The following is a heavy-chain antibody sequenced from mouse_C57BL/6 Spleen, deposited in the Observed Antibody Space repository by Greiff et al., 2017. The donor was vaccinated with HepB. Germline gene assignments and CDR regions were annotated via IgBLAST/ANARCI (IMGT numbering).Heavy chain of an antibody. D-gene: IGHD2-4*01. CDR1: GFTFTDYY. J-gene: IGHJ4*01. V-gene: IGHV7-3*01. CDR3: ARYEDYVCYAMGY. Sequence: EVQLVESGGGLVQPGGSLSLSCAASGFTFTDYYMSWVRQPPGKALEWLGFIRNKANGYTTEYSASVKGRFTISRDNSQSILYLQMNARRAEDSATCYCARYEDYVCYAMGYWGHGTSVTVSS. CDR2: IRNKANGYTT.